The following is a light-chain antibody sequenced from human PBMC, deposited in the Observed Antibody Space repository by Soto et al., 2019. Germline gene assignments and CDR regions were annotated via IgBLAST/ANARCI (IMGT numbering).Light chain of an antibody. J-gene: IGKJ5*01. CDR2: GAS. V-gene: IGKV3-15*01. Sequence: EIVMTQSPATLSGSPGERATLSCRANQSVSSNLAWYQQRPGQAPRLLIYGASSRATGIPARFSGSGSGTDFTLTISSLQSEDFTVYYCHQYNTWPEWTFGQGTRLEIK. CDR3: HQYNTWPEWT. CDR1: QSVSSN.